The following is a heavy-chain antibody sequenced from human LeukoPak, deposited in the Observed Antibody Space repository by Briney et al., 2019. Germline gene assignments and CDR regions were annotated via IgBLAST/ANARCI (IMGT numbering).Heavy chain of an antibody. Sequence: PSETLSLTCTVSGGSISSYYWSWIRQPPGKGLEWIGYIYYSGSTNYNPSLKSRVTISVDTSKNQFSLKLSSVTAADTAVYYCARVERKYNWNYYTARPTGHYFDYWGQGTLVTVSS. D-gene: IGHD1-7*01. J-gene: IGHJ4*02. CDR3: ARVERKYNWNYYTARPTGHYFDY. CDR1: GGSISSYY. CDR2: IYYSGST. V-gene: IGHV4-59*12.